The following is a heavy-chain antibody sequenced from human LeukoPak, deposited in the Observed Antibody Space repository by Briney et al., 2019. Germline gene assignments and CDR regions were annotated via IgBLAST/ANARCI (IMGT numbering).Heavy chain of an antibody. CDR1: GGSISSYY. CDR2: IYYSGST. D-gene: IGHD3-10*01. J-gene: IGHJ4*02. Sequence: SETLSLTCTVSGGSISSYYWSWIRQPPGKGLEWIGYIYYSGSTNYNPSLKSRVTISVDTSKNQFSLKLSSLTAADTAVYYCAGHGSGSFYNGPFDYWGQGTLVTVSS. CDR3: AGHGSGSFYNGPFDY. V-gene: IGHV4-59*01.